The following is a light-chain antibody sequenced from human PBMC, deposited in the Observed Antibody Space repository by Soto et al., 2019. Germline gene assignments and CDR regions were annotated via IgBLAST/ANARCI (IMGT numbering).Light chain of an antibody. CDR1: QGITNY. V-gene: IGKV1-39*01. J-gene: IGKJ1*01. Sequence: DIQMTQSPSSLSASVGDRVTITCRASQGITNYLNWYQQKLGQAPRLLIYAASTLESGVPSRFSGSGSETDFTLTITSLQLEDFATYYCQQGHTFPWTFGQGTKVDIK. CDR2: AAS. CDR3: QQGHTFPWT.